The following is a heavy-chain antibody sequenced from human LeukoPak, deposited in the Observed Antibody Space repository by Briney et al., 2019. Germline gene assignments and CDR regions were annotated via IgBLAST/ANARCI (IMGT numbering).Heavy chain of an antibody. V-gene: IGHV4-39*07. Sequence: SETLSLTCTVSGGSISSSSYYWGWIRQPPGKGLEWIGSIYYSGSTYYNPSLKSRVTISVDTSKNQFSLKLSSVTAEDTAVYYCARAHLGGWELLNDAFDIWGQGTMVTVSS. J-gene: IGHJ3*02. CDR1: GGSISSSSYY. D-gene: IGHD1-26*01. CDR3: ARAHLGGWELLNDAFDI. CDR2: IYYSGST.